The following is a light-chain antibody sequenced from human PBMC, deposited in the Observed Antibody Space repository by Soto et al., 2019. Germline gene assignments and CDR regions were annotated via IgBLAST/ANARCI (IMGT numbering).Light chain of an antibody. J-gene: IGLJ1*01. CDR2: EVN. CDR3: ISYADGNNYV. V-gene: IGLV2-8*01. CDR1: SSDVGGYNY. Sequence: QSVLTQPPSASGSPGQSVTISCTGTSSDVGGYNYVSWYQQHPGKAPKLMIYEVNKRPSGVPDRFSGSKSGNTASLTVSGLQAEDEADYYCISYADGNNYVFGTGTKLTVL.